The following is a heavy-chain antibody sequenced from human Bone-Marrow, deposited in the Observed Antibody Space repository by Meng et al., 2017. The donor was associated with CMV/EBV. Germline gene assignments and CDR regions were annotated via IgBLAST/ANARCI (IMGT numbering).Heavy chain of an antibody. CDR2: IYHSGST. Sequence: SETLSLTCTVSGYSISSGYYWGWIRQPPGKGLEWIGSIYHSGSTYYNPSLKSRVTISVDTSKNQFSLKLSSVTAADTAVYYCARGLHYGGHNWFDPWGQGTLVNVAS. J-gene: IGHJ5*02. V-gene: IGHV4-38-2*02. CDR3: ARGLHYGGHNWFDP. CDR1: GYSISSGYY. D-gene: IGHD4-23*01.